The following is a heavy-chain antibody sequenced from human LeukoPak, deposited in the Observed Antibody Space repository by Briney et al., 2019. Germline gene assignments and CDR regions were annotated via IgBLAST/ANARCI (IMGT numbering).Heavy chain of an antibody. Sequence: GESLKISCKGSGYSFTSYWIGWVRQMPGKGLEWMGIIYPGDSDTKYSPSFQGQVTFSADKSISTAYLQWSSLKASDTAMYYCARTVDIVVVPAADKDAFDIWGQGTMVTVSS. D-gene: IGHD2-2*03. CDR2: IYPGDSDT. CDR3: ARTVDIVVVPAADKDAFDI. V-gene: IGHV5-51*01. J-gene: IGHJ3*02. CDR1: GYSFTSYW.